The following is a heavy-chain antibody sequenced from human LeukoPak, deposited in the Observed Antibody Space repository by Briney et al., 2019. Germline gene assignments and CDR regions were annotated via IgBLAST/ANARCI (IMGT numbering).Heavy chain of an antibody. D-gene: IGHD3-10*01. Sequence: PGGSLRLSCAASGFTFSSYGMHWVRQAPGKGLEWVAFIRYDGSNKYYADSVKGRFTISGDNSKNTLYLQMNSLRAEDTAVYYCAKVGYYGSGSLLHMDVWGKGTTVTISS. CDR3: AKVGYYGSGSLLHMDV. V-gene: IGHV3-30*02. J-gene: IGHJ6*03. CDR1: GFTFSSYG. CDR2: IRYDGSNK.